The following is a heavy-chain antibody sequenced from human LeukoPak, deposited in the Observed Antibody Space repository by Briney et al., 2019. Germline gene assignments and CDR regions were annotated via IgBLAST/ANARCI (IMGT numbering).Heavy chain of an antibody. D-gene: IGHD3-22*01. Sequence: GESLKISCKGSGYSFTSYWIGWVRQMPGKGLEWMGIIYPGDSDTRYSPSFQGQVTISADKSISTAYLQWSSLKASDTAMYYCARGPYDSSGYRAFDIWGQGTMVTVSS. CDR3: ARGPYDSSGYRAFDI. CDR1: GYSFTSYW. V-gene: IGHV5-51*01. CDR2: IYPGDSDT. J-gene: IGHJ3*02.